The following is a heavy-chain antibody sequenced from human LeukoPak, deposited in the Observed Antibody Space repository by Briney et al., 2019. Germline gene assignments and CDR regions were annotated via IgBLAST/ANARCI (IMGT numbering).Heavy chain of an antibody. CDR3: AGSISALAFDI. CDR1: GFTFSSYG. CDR2: IYSAGST. J-gene: IGHJ3*02. D-gene: IGHD1-26*01. Sequence: GGSLRLSCVASGFTFSSYGMSWVRQAPGKGLEWVSVIYSAGSTYYADSVKGRFTISRDNSKNTLYLQMNSLRAEDTAVYYCAGSISALAFDIWGQGTMVAVSS. V-gene: IGHV3-53*01.